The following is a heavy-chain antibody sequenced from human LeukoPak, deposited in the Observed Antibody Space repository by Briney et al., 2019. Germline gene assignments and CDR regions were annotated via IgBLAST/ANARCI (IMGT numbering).Heavy chain of an antibody. CDR1: GFDFESYA. J-gene: IGHJ4*02. Sequence: PGGSLRLSCAASGFDFESYAMTWVRQAPGKGLEWVSLISATSGDINYADSVRGRFTITRDNAQNSLFLQMDSLRAEDTAIYYCAKGLFSAFDKYLDSWGQGTLVTVSS. D-gene: IGHD5-12*01. CDR3: AKGLFSAFDKYLDS. V-gene: IGHV3-21*04. CDR2: ISATSGDI.